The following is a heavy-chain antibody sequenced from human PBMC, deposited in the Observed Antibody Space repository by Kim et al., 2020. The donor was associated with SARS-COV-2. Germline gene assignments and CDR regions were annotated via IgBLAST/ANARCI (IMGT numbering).Heavy chain of an antibody. CDR2: T. CDR3: TRDRTTVVPFDC. Sequence: TTYAESVKGRFTISRDNAKSTLYLQMNSLRAEDSAVYYCTRDRTTVVPFDCWGQGTLVTVSS. V-gene: IGHV3-74*03. J-gene: IGHJ4*02. D-gene: IGHD2-15*01.